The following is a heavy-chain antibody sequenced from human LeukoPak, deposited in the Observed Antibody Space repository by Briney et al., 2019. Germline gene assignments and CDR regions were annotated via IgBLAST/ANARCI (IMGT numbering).Heavy chain of an antibody. CDR1: GFTFSNYS. CDR2: ISSSSSYI. Sequence: GGSVTLSCASSGFTFSNYSMNGVRQAPGKGLEWVASISSSSSYIYYAHTVKGRLTISSDNPNNSVYVQINSLRADDTAVYYCVRLSEMLRGPEAIYYFERWGQGTLVTVSS. CDR3: VRLSEMLRGPEAIYYFER. V-gene: IGHV3-21*04. J-gene: IGHJ4*02. D-gene: IGHD3-10*01.